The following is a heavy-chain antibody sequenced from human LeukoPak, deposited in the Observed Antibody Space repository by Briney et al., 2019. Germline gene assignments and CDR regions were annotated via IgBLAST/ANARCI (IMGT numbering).Heavy chain of an antibody. V-gene: IGHV3-23*01. CDR2: ISGSGTTI. J-gene: IGHJ6*03. CDR3: AKDSGGTYFYYYYYMDV. D-gene: IGHD1-26*01. CDR1: GFTFSSYW. Sequence: PGGSLRLSCAASGFTFSSYWMHWVRQPPGKGLEWVSAISGSGTTIYYADSVKGRFTISRDNSKNTLYLQINSLRAEDTAVYYCAKDSGGTYFYYYYYMDVWGKGTTVTVSS.